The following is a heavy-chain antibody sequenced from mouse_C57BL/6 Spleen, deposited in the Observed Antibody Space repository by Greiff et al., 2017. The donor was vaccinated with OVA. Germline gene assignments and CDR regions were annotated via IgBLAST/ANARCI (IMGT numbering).Heavy chain of an antibody. Sequence: VQLQQPGTELVKPGASVKLSCKASGYTFTSYWMHWVKQRPGQGLEWIGNINPSNGGTNYNEKFKSKATLTVDKSSSTAYMQLSSLTSEDSAVYYCASREGYDYDERNAMDYWGQGTSVTVSS. J-gene: IGHJ4*01. CDR2: INPSNGGT. V-gene: IGHV1-53*01. CDR1: GYTFTSYW. D-gene: IGHD2-4*01. CDR3: ASREGYDYDERNAMDY.